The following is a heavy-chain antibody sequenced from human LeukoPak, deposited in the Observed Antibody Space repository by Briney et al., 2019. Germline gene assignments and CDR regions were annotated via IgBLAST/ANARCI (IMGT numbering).Heavy chain of an antibody. J-gene: IGHJ4*02. D-gene: IGHD1-1*01. V-gene: IGHV3-30-3*01. Sequence: PGGSLRLSCAASGFTFSSYAMHWARQAPGKGLEWVAVISYDGSNKYYADSVKGRFTISRDNSKNTLYLQMNSLRAEDTAVYYCARAKSRDFGWNRQSGFDYWGQGTLVTVSS. CDR3: ARAKSRDFGWNRQSGFDY. CDR1: GFTFSSYA. CDR2: ISYDGSNK.